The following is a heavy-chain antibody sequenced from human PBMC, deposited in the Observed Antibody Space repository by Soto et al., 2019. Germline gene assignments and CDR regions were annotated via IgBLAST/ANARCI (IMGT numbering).Heavy chain of an antibody. J-gene: IGHJ4*02. CDR3: ARAIDYDILTGYPAPPDY. CDR1: GFTFSRYD. CDR2: IGTAGDT. D-gene: IGHD3-9*01. V-gene: IGHV3-13*04. Sequence: GGSLRLSCAASGFTFSRYDMHWVRQATGKGLEWVSAIGTAGDTYYPGSVKGRFTISRENAKNSLYLQMNSLRAGDTAVYYCARAIDYDILTGYPAPPDYWGQGTLVTVSS.